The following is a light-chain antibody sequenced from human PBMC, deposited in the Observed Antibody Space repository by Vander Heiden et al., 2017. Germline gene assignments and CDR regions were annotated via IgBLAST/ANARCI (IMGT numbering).Light chain of an antibody. J-gene: IGKJ1*01. V-gene: IGKV1-33*01. CDR1: QDISNR. CDR3: QQHENPRWT. CDR2: DAS. Sequence: DIQMTQSLSSLSASVGDRVTITCQASQDISNRLIWHQQKPGKAPKLLMYDASHLATGVPSRFSGGGSGTDFSLTISSLQPEDTGTYYCQQHENPRWTFGQGTTVEVK.